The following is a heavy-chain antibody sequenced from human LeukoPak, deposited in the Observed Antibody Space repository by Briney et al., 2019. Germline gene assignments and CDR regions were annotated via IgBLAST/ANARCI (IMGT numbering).Heavy chain of an antibody. J-gene: IGHJ4*02. CDR1: GGSISSGDYY. V-gene: IGHV4-30-4*08. CDR2: IYYSGST. D-gene: IGHD3-3*01. CDR3: ASSPDFLKGGWGPFDY. Sequence: KTSETLSLTCTVSGGSISSGDYYWSWIRQPPGKGLEWIGYIYYSGSTYYNPSLKSRVTISVDTSKNQFSLKPSSVTAADTAVYYCASSPDFLKGGWGPFDYWGQGTLVTVSS.